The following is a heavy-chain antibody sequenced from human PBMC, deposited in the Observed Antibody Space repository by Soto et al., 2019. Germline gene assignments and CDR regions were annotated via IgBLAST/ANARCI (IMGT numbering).Heavy chain of an antibody. CDR3: AKDAISMARGVNHWFDP. V-gene: IGHV3-23*01. CDR1: GFTFSSYA. D-gene: IGHD3-10*01. J-gene: IGHJ5*02. CDR2: ISGGGGVST. Sequence: EVQLLESGGGLVQPGGSLTLSCAASGFTFSSYAMTWVRQAPGKGLEWVSGISGGGGVSTYYADSVKGRFTISRDNSMNTLYLQMNRLRAEDTAVYYCAKDAISMARGVNHWFDPWGQGTLVTVSS.